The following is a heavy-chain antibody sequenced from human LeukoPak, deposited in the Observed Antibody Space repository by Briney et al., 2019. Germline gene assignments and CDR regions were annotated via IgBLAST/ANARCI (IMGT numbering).Heavy chain of an antibody. CDR1: GYTFASYA. Sequence: ASVKVSCKASGYTFASYAMKWVRQAPGQGLEWMGWINTNTGNPTYAQGFTGRFVFSLDTSVSTAYLQISSLKAEDTAVYYCARDPGRQYYYYYGMDVWGQGTTVTVSS. D-gene: IGHD2-8*02. J-gene: IGHJ6*02. CDR3: ARDPGRQYYYYYGMDV. V-gene: IGHV7-4-1*02. CDR2: INTNTGNP.